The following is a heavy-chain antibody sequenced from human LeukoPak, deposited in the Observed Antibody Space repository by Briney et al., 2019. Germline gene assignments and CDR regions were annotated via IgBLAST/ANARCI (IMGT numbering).Heavy chain of an antibody. V-gene: IGHV4-61*02. CDR2: IYTSGST. CDR1: GGSISSGSYY. D-gene: IGHD3-9*01. CDR3: ARDRHYDILTGTEWGNYYYYMDV. J-gene: IGHJ6*03. Sequence: PSQTLSLTCTVSGGSISSGSYYWSWIRQPAGKGLEWIGRIYTSGSTNYNPSLKSRVTISVDTSKNQFSLKLSSVTAADTAVYYCARDRHYDILTGTEWGNYYYYMDVWSKGTTVTVSS.